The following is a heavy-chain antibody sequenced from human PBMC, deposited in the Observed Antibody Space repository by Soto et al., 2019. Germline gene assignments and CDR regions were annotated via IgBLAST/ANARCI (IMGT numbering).Heavy chain of an antibody. CDR2: ISGSGGST. CDR1: GFTFSSYA. V-gene: IGHV3-23*01. D-gene: IGHD5-18*01. CDR3: AKDDLRGYSYGRFDY. J-gene: IGHJ4*02. Sequence: GGSLRLSCAASGFTFSSYAMSWVRQAPGKGLEWVSAISGSGGSTYYADSVKGRFTISRDNSKNTLYLQMDSLRAEDTAVYYCAKDDLRGYSYGRFDYWGQGTLVTVS.